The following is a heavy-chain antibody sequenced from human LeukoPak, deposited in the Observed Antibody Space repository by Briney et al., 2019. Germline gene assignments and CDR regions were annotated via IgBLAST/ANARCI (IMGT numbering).Heavy chain of an antibody. V-gene: IGHV3-74*01. CDR1: GFTFSSYW. CDR3: AREDGSSGYYSNWFDP. CDR2: INSDGSST. D-gene: IGHD3-22*01. Sequence: GGSLRLSCAASGFTFSSYWMHWVRQAPGKGLVWVSRINSDGSSTSYADSVKGRFTISRDNAKNTLYLQMSSLRAEDTAVYYCAREDGSSGYYSNWFDPWGQGTLVTVSS. J-gene: IGHJ5*02.